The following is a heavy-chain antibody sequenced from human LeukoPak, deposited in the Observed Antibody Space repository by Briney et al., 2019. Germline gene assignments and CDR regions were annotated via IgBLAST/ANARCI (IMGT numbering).Heavy chain of an antibody. CDR1: GFTFSSYA. CDR2: ISGDGTIT. Sequence: PGRSLRLSCAASGFTFSSYAMHWVRQAPGKGLEWVSLISGDGTITYYADSVKGRFTISRDNSKNSLFLEMNSLRSEDTALYYCAKDTPLFYHYYGIDVWGQGTTVTVSS. J-gene: IGHJ6*02. CDR3: AKDTPLFYHYYGIDV. V-gene: IGHV3-43*02.